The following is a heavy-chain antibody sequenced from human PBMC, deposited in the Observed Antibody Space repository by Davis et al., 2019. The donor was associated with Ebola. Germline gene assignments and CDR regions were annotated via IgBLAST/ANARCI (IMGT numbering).Heavy chain of an antibody. CDR1: GFTFSSYW. CDR2: INSDGSST. D-gene: IGHD6-19*01. V-gene: IGHV3-74*01. CDR3: ARYRSGWSFDY. Sequence: HTGGSLRLSCAASGFTFSSYWMHWVRQVPGKGLVWVSRINSDGSSTTYADSVKGRLTTFRDNPKNTLYLQMNSLRAEDTAVYYCARYRSGWSFDYWGQGTLVTVSS. J-gene: IGHJ4*02.